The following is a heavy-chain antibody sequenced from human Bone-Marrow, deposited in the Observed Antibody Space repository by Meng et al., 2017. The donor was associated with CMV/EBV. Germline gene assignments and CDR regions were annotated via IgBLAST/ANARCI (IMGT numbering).Heavy chain of an antibody. CDR2: INSDGSST. Sequence: GESLKISCAASGFTFSSYWMHWVRQAPGKGLVWFSRINSDGSSTSYADSVKGRFTISRDNAKNTLYLQMNSLRAEDTAVYYCARDRLGTYRYCSSTSCPKPFDYWGQGTLVTASS. J-gene: IGHJ4*02. CDR1: GFTFSSYW. CDR3: ARDRLGTYRYCSSTSCPKPFDY. D-gene: IGHD2-2*01. V-gene: IGHV3-74*01.